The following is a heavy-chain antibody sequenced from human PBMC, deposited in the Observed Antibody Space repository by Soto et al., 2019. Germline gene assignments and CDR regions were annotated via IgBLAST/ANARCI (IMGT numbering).Heavy chain of an antibody. D-gene: IGHD1-26*01. J-gene: IGHJ6*02. CDR1: GFTFDDYA. Sequence: EVQLVESGGGLVQPGRSLRLSCAASGFTFDDYAMHWVRQAPGKGLEWVSGISWNSGSIGYADSVKGRFTISRDNAKNSLYLQMNSLRAEDTALYCCAKDIVVGESYYGMDVWGQGTTVTVSS. CDR3: AKDIVVGESYYGMDV. V-gene: IGHV3-9*01. CDR2: ISWNSGSI.